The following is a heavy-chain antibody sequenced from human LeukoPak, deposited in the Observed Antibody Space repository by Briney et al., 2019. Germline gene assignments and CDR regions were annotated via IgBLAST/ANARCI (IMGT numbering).Heavy chain of an antibody. CDR2: IYYSGST. CDR1: GGSISSSSYY. J-gene: IGHJ4*02. Sequence: SETLSLTCTVSGGSISSSSYYWGWIRQPPGKGLEWIGSIYYSGSTYYNPSLKSRVTISVDTSKNQFSLKLSSVTAADTAVYYCAGQDAAMDAIDYWGQGTLVTVSS. V-gene: IGHV4-39*01. CDR3: AGQDAAMDAIDY. D-gene: IGHD5-18*01.